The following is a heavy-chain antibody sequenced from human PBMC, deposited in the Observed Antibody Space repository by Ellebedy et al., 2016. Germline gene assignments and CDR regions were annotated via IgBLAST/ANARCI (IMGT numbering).Heavy chain of an antibody. CDR3: AKDTRDYVSDY. Sequence: GESLKISXAASGFTFSSYSMNWVRQAPGKGLEWVSYISSSGSTIYCADSVKGRFTISRDNAKNSLYLQMNSLRAEDTAVYYCAKDTRDYVSDYWGQGTLVTVSS. V-gene: IGHV3-48*04. D-gene: IGHD4-17*01. CDR2: ISSSGSTI. J-gene: IGHJ4*02. CDR1: GFTFSSYS.